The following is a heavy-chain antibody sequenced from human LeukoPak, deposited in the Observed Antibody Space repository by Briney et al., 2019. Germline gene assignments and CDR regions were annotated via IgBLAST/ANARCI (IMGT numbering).Heavy chain of an antibody. CDR2: IIPNSGGT. Sequence: GASVKVSCKASGYTFTGYYMHWVRQAPGQGLEWMGWIIPNSGGTNYAQKFQGRVTMTRDTSISTAYMELSRLRSDDTAVYYCARVELGSGDGYGDYWGQGTLVTVSS. CDR3: ARVELGSGDGYGDY. CDR1: GYTFTGYY. D-gene: IGHD5-24*01. V-gene: IGHV1-2*02. J-gene: IGHJ4*02.